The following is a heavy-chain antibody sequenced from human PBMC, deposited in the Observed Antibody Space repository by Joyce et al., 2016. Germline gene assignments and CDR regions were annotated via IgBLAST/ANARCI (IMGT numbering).Heavy chain of an antibody. CDR3: ARTLTYGVVGDDY. CDR1: GFSLNTTGMC. J-gene: IGHJ4*02. CDR2: SDWDGDK. D-gene: IGHD1-26*01. Sequence: QVTLRESGPALVKPTQSLTLTCTVSGFSLNTTGMCVSWIRQPPGKALEWLARSDWDGDKFYSPSLRPRLTISRDTSKNQVVLTMTNMDPVDTATYYCARTLTYGVVGDDYWGQGTLVTVSS. V-gene: IGHV2-70*17.